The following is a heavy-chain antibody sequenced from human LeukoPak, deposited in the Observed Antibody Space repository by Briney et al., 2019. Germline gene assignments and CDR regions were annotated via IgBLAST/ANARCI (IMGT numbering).Heavy chain of an antibody. CDR2: ISSSSSYI. Sequence: GGSLRLSCAASGFTFSSYSMNWVRQAPGEGLEWVSSISSSSSYIYYADSVKGRFTISRDNAKNSLYLQMNSLRAEDTAVYYCARFRGYSYGMDVWGQGTTVTVSS. CDR1: GFTFSSYS. J-gene: IGHJ6*02. CDR3: ARFRGYSYGMDV. D-gene: IGHD5-18*01. V-gene: IGHV3-21*01.